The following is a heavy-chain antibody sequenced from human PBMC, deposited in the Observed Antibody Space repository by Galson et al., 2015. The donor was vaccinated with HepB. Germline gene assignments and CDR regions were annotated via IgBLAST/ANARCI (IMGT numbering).Heavy chain of an antibody. D-gene: IGHD3-10*01. V-gene: IGHV3-30-3*01. CDR2: ISYDGNNK. Sequence: SLRLSCAASGFIFSNYLMHWVRQAPGKGLEWVAGISYDGNNKYYADSVKGRFTISRDNSKNTLYVQMSSLRAEDTALYYCVKDRANTWAFDYWGQGTLVTVSS. CDR3: VKDRANTWAFDY. J-gene: IGHJ4*02. CDR1: GFIFSNYL.